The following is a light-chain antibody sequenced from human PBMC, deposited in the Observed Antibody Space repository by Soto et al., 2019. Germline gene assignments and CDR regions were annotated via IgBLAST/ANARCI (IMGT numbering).Light chain of an antibody. CDR1: QSIISY. J-gene: IGKJ5*01. CDR3: QQYAGPPTT. V-gene: IGKV1-39*01. CDR2: AAS. Sequence: DIQMTQSPSSLSASVGDRVTITCRASQSIISYLNWYQQKPGKAPKVLIFAASRLQSGVPSRFSGSGSGTDFTLTITSLQPEDFAVYFCQQYAGPPTTFGQGTRLEIK.